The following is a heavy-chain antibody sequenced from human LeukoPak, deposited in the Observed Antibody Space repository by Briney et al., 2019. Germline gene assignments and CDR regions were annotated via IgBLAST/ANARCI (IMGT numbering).Heavy chain of an antibody. CDR3: AREYSSSSYFIYYYYYMDV. V-gene: IGHV3-43D*03. J-gene: IGHJ6*03. Sequence: PGGSLRLSCAASGFTFDDYAMHWVRQAPGKGLEWVSLISWDGGSTYYADSVKGRFTISRDNAKNSLYLQMNSLRAEDTAVYYCAREYSSSSYFIYYYYYMDVWGKGTTVTVSS. CDR2: ISWDGGST. CDR1: GFTFDDYA. D-gene: IGHD6-6*01.